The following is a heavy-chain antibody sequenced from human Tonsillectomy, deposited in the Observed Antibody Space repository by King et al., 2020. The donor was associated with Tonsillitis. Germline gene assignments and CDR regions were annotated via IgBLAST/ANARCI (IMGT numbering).Heavy chain of an antibody. D-gene: IGHD5-18*01. V-gene: IGHV3-48*03. J-gene: IGHJ4*02. CDR2: ISSRGSTI. CDR3: ARGGKDTAMVNFDY. Sequence: VQLVESGGGLVQPGGSLRLSCAASGFTFSSYEMNWVRQAPGKGLEWVSYISSRGSTIYYADSVKGRFTISRDNAKNSLYLQMNSLRAEDTAVYYCARGGKDTAMVNFDYWGQGTLVTVSS. CDR1: GFTFSSYE.